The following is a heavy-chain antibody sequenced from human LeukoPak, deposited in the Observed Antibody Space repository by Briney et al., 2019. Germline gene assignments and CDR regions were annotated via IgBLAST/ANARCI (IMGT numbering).Heavy chain of an antibody. CDR2: ISYDGSNK. V-gene: IGHV3-30*18. J-gene: IGHJ6*02. CDR1: GFTFSNAW. D-gene: IGHD2/OR15-2a*01. Sequence: PGGSLRLSCAASGFTFSNAWMSWVRQAPGKGLEWVAVISYDGSNKYYADSVKGRFTISRDNSKNTLYLQMNGLRAEDTAVYYCANSRRPSVFYGMDVWGQGTTVTVSS. CDR3: ANSRRPSVFYGMDV.